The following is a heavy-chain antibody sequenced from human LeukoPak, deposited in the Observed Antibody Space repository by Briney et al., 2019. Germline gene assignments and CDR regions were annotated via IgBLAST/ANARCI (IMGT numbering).Heavy chain of an antibody. D-gene: IGHD3-10*01. CDR1: GGSISSSSYY. Sequence: SETLSLTCTVSGGSISSSSYYWSWIRQHPGQGLEWIGYIYYSGSTYYNPSLKSRVTISVDTSENQFSLKLSSVTAADTAVYYCARDSDGSGQLDYWGQGTLVTVSS. V-gene: IGHV4-31*03. J-gene: IGHJ4*02. CDR2: IYYSGST. CDR3: ARDSDGSGQLDY.